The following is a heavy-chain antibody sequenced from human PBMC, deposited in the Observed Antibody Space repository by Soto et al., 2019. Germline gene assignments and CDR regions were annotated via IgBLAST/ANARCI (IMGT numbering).Heavy chain of an antibody. Sequence: QVQLVESGGGVVQPGRSLRLSCAASGFTFSSYAMHWVRQAPGKGLEWVAVISYDGSNKYYADSVKGRFTISRDNSKNTLYLQMNSLRAEDTAVYYCARDPWELLLSGDLIDYYYYGMDVWGQGTTVTVSS. V-gene: IGHV3-30-3*01. CDR1: GFTFSSYA. D-gene: IGHD1-26*01. J-gene: IGHJ6*02. CDR2: ISYDGSNK. CDR3: ARDPWELLLSGDLIDYYYYGMDV.